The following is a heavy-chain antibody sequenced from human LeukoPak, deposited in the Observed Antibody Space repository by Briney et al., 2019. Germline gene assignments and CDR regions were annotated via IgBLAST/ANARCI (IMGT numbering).Heavy chain of an antibody. J-gene: IGHJ6*03. CDR3: ARSASAGYFDWYKVGYYYYYMDV. CDR2: IIPIFGTA. CDR1: GYTFTSYA. Sequence: ASVKVSCKASGYTFTSYAMNWVRQAPGQGLEWMGGIIPIFGTANYAQKFQGRVTITADKSTSTAYMELSSLRSEDTAVYYCARSASAGYFDWYKVGYYYYYMDVWGKGTTVTISS. D-gene: IGHD3-9*01. V-gene: IGHV1-69*06.